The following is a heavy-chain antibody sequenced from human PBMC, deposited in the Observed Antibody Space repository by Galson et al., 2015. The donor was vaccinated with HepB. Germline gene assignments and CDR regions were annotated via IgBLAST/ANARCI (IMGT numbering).Heavy chain of an antibody. V-gene: IGHV1-18*04. J-gene: IGHJ5*02. D-gene: IGHD3-3*01. CDR2: ISAYSGNT. CDR3: ARDFGTSIFGVMTPGLDH. Sequence: SVKVSCKASGYSFSSYGISWVRQAPGQGLEWMGWISAYSGNTNYAQKFQGRVTMTTDTSTGTAYMELRSLRSDDTAVYYCARDFGTSIFGVMTPGLDHWGQGTLVTVSS. CDR1: GYSFSSYG.